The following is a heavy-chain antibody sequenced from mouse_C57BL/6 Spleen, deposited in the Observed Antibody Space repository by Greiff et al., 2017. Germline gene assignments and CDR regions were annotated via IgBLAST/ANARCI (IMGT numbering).Heavy chain of an antibody. J-gene: IGHJ2*01. CDR3: ARDQEGGYYDY. D-gene: IGHD2-3*01. V-gene: IGHV5-4*01. CDR2: ISDGGSYT. CDR1: GFTFSSYA. Sequence: EVQVVESGGGVVKPGGSLKLSCAASGFTFSSYAMSWVRQTPEKRLEWVATISDGGSYTYYPDNVKGRFTITRDNAKNTLYLQMSHLKSEDTAMYYCARDQEGGYYDYWGQGTTLTVAA.